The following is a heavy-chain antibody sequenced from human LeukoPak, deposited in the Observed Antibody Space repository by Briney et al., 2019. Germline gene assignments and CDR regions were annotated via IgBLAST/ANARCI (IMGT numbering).Heavy chain of an antibody. J-gene: IGHJ4*02. D-gene: IGHD6-13*01. CDR2: ITWHGRST. CDR1: GFIFDDFS. V-gene: IGHV3-9*01. CDR3: TKATTRRVPAATIDS. Sequence: PGRSLRLSCAASGFIFDDFSMFWVRQAPGKGLEWVSSITWHGRSTAYADSVRGRFTISRDNAKYSLYLQMNSLRPEDTAFYYCTKATTRRVPAATIDSWGQGTLVTVSS.